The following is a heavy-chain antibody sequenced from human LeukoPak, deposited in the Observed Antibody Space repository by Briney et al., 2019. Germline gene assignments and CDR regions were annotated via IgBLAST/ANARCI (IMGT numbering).Heavy chain of an antibody. CDR1: GYTFTSYG. CDR3: ARGCSSTSCYEGFDP. Sequence: GASVKASCKASGYTFTSYGISWVRQAPGQGLEWMGWISAYNGNTNYAQKLQGRVTMTTDTSTSTAYMELRSLRSDDTAVYYCARGCSSTSCYEGFDPWGQGTLVTVSS. CDR2: ISAYNGNT. V-gene: IGHV1-18*01. J-gene: IGHJ5*02. D-gene: IGHD2-2*01.